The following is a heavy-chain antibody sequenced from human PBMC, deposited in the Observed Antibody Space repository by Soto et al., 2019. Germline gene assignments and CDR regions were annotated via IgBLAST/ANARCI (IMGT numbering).Heavy chain of an antibody. CDR1: GLSFNGYA. D-gene: IGHD3-3*01. V-gene: IGHV3-64D*06. J-gene: IGHJ4*02. CDR2: ISSNGVST. Sequence: PGGSLRLSCSASGLSFNGYAMHWVRQAAGKGLKYVSSISSNGVSTYYADSVKGRFTISRDNSKNTLYLQMNSLRVEDTAVYYCVKDRFVNYWGQGALVTVSS. CDR3: VKDRFVNY.